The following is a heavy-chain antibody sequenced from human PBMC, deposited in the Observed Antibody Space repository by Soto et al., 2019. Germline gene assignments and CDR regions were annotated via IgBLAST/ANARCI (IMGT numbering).Heavy chain of an antibody. V-gene: IGHV3-23*01. CDR2: ISGSGDTT. CDR1: GFTFSTYA. J-gene: IGHJ5*02. D-gene: IGHD1-26*01. CDR3: AKGGVYVVGASRS. Sequence: EVQLLESGGGLVQPGGSLRLSCAASGFTFSTYAMGWVRQAPGKGLEWVSGISGSGDTTYYADSVKGRFTISRDNSKNTLHLQMNSLRAEDTAIYYCAKGGVYVVGASRSWGQGTLVTVSS.